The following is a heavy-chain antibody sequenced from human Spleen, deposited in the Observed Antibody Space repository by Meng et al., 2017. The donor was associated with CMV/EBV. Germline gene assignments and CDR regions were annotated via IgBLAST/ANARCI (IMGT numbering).Heavy chain of an antibody. D-gene: IGHD3-3*01. CDR3: AREVGYDFWSGYHDY. CDR1: GGSFRGYY. J-gene: IGHJ4*02. V-gene: IGHV4-34*01. Sequence: GSLRLSCAVYGGSFRGYYWSWIRQAPGKGLEWIGEINHSGSTNYNPSLKSRVTISVDTSKNQVSLKLRSVTAADTAVYYCAREVGYDFWSGYHDYWGQGTLVTVSS. CDR2: INHSGST.